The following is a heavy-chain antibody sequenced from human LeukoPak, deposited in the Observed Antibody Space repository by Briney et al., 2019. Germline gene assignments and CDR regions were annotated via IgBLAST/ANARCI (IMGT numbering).Heavy chain of an antibody. CDR2: INNDGRVT. V-gene: IGHV3-74*01. D-gene: IGHD3-16*01. CDR3: ARGGQGAVDY. J-gene: IGHJ4*02. Sequence: GGSLRLSCAASGFTFSSNWMHWVRQAPGMGRVWVSFINNDGRVTSYADSVKGRFTSSRDNAKNTLYLQMNSLIAEETAMYDCARGGQGAVDYWGPGTLVTVSS. CDR1: GFTFSSNW.